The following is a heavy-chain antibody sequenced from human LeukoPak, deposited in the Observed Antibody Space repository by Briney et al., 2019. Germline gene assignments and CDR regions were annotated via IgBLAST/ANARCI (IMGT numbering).Heavy chain of an antibody. CDR3: ARIDYDFWSGHSDPIYNWFDP. CDR1: GGTFSSYA. Sequence: SVKVSCKASGGTFSSYAISWVRQAPGQGLEWMGGIIPIFGTANYAQKFQGRLTITADKSTSTVYMELSSLRSDDTAVYFCARIDYDFWSGHSDPIYNWFDPWGQGTLVTVSS. CDR2: IIPIFGTA. V-gene: IGHV1-69*06. J-gene: IGHJ5*02. D-gene: IGHD3-3*01.